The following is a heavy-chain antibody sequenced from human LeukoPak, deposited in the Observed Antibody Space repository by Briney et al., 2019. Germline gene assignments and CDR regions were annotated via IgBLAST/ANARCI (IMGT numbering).Heavy chain of an antibody. J-gene: IGHJ4*02. CDR2: ISYDGSNK. V-gene: IGHV3-30*04. CDR1: GFTFSSYA. Sequence: PGGSLRLACAASGFTFSSYAMHWVRQAPGKGLEWVAVISYDGSNKYYADSVKGRFTISRDNSKNTLYLQMNSLRAEDTAVYYCARGSGSYLQSPYYWGQGTLVTVSS. D-gene: IGHD3-10*01. CDR3: ARGSGSYLQSPYY.